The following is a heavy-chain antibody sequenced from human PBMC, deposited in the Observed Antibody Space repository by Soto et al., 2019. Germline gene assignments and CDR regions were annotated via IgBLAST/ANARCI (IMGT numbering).Heavy chain of an antibody. D-gene: IGHD3-22*01. CDR2: ISSSGSTI. CDR3: ARGRTYYYDSSGYYPDAFDI. Sequence: SGGSLRLSCAASGFTFSSYEMNWVRQAPGKGLEWVSHISSSGSTIYYADSVKGRFTISRDNAKNSLYLQMNSLRAEDTAVYYCARGRTYYYDSSGYYPDAFDIWGQGTMVTVSS. V-gene: IGHV3-48*03. CDR1: GFTFSSYE. J-gene: IGHJ3*02.